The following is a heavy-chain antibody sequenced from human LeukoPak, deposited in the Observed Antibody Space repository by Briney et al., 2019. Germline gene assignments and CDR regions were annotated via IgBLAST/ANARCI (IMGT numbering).Heavy chain of an antibody. CDR3: AQAGRSYRDY. CDR1: GFTFSSFW. CDR2: IKQDGSET. D-gene: IGHD1-26*01. Sequence: PGGSLRLFCTASGFTFSSFWMNWVRQAPGKGLEWVAFIKQDGSETSYVESVRGRFTISRDNAKNSLYLQMNSLRAEDTAVYYCAQAGRSYRDYWGQGTLVTVSS. V-gene: IGHV3-7*01. J-gene: IGHJ4*02.